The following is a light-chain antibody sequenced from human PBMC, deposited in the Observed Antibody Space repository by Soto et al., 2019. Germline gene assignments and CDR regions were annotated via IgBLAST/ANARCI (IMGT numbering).Light chain of an antibody. Sequence: EIVLTQSPDTLSLSPGGRATLSCRASQTVTNNHLAWYQQKPGQAPRLLIYNVSRRATGIPDRFSGSGSGTDFTLTISRLEPEDFAVYYCQQYGSSPTGTFGLGTRVEIK. V-gene: IGKV3-20*01. CDR3: QQYGSSPTGT. CDR1: QTVTNNH. J-gene: IGKJ1*01. CDR2: NVS.